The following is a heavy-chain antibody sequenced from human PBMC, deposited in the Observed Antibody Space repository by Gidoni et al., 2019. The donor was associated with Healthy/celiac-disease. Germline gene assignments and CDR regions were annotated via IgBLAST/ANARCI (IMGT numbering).Heavy chain of an antibody. CDR1: GGSFSGYY. J-gene: IGHJ4*02. V-gene: IGHV4-34*01. D-gene: IGHD2-2*01. CDR3: ARVAGSDIVVVPAAQGRSLDY. Sequence: QVQLQQWGAGLLKPSETLSLTCAVYGGSFSGYYWSWIRQPPGKGLEWIGEINHSGSTNYNPSLKSRVTISVDTSKNQFSLKLSSVTAADTAVYYCARVAGSDIVVVPAAQGRSLDYWGQGTPVTVSS. CDR2: INHSGST.